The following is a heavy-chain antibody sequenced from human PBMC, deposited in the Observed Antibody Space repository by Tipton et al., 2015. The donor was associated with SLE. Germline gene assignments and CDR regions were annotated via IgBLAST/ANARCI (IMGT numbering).Heavy chain of an antibody. V-gene: IGHV4-59*01. J-gene: IGHJ4*02. Sequence: TLSLTCTVSGGSISSYYWSWIRQPPGKGLEWIGYIYYSGSTNYNPSLKSRVTISVDTSKNQFSLKLSSVTAADTAVYYCAREGPDYGDYIDYWGQGTLVTVSS. D-gene: IGHD4-17*01. CDR2: IYYSGST. CDR1: GGSISSYY. CDR3: AREGPDYGDYIDY.